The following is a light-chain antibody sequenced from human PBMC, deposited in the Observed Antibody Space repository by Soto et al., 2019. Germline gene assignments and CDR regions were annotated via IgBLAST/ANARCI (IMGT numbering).Light chain of an antibody. V-gene: IGKV3D-11*01. Sequence: EIVLTQSPANLSLSPGERATLSCRASQGVSSYLAWYQQKPGQAPRLLIYDASNRATGIPARFSGSGPGTDFTLTISSLEPEDFAVYYCQQRSNWLTFGGGTKVEIK. J-gene: IGKJ4*01. CDR2: DAS. CDR1: QGVSSY. CDR3: QQRSNWLT.